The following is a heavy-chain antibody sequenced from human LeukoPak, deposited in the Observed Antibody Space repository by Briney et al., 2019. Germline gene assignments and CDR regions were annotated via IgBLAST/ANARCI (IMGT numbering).Heavy chain of an antibody. J-gene: IGHJ4*02. D-gene: IGHD7-27*01. CDR1: GFPFSSYW. CDR2: IDTAGSRS. CDR3: ATGAKWGPSLFDY. V-gene: IGHV3-74*01. Sequence: PGGSLRLSCAAPGFPFSSYWMDWVRQAPGKGLVWVARIDTAGSRSNYADSVKGRFTISRDNAKNTLYLQMNSLGAEDTAVYYCATGAKWGPSLFDYWGQGTLVTVSS.